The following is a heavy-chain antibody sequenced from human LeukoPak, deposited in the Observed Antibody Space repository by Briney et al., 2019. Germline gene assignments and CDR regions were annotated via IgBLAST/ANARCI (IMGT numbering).Heavy chain of an antibody. CDR3: ARGGFYGHPFDF. V-gene: IGHV4-39*07. D-gene: IGHD3-10*01. CDR1: GGSIDNSIYY. CDR2: IYYTGTT. Sequence: SETLSLTCTVSGGSIDNSIYYWGWIRQSPEKGLEWIGSIYYTGTTNYNPSLESRVTISVDASNNQVSLTLNSVTAADTAVYFCARGGFYGHPFDFGGQGTLVTVSS. J-gene: IGHJ4*02.